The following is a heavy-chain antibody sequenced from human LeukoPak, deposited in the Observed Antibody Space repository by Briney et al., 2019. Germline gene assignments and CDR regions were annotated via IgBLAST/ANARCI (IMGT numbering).Heavy chain of an antibody. V-gene: IGHV3-53*01. CDR3: ARGYGGYAY. CDR2: IYSGGST. J-gene: IGHJ4*02. Sequence: GGSLRLSCAASGFTFSSYSMTWVRQAPGKGLEWVSVIYSGGSTYYADSVKGRFTISRDNSKNTLYLQMNSLRAEDTAVYYCARGYGGYAYWGQGTLVTVSS. D-gene: IGHD3-22*01. CDR1: GFTFSSYS.